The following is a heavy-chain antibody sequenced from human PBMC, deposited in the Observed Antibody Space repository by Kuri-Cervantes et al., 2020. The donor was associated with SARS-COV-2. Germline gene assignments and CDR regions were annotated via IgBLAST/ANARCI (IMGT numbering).Heavy chain of an antibody. D-gene: IGHD3-16*02. Sequence: LSLTCAASGFTFRSYWMSWVRQAPGKGLEWVANIKQDGSEKYYVDSVKGRFTISRDNAKNSLYLQMNSLRAEDTAVYYCARGPPKYPDQNPYRYYYYMDVWGKGTTVTVSS. CDR3: ARGPPKYPDQNPYRYYYYMDV. CDR2: IKQDGSEK. V-gene: IGHV3-7*01. J-gene: IGHJ6*03. CDR1: GFTFRSYW.